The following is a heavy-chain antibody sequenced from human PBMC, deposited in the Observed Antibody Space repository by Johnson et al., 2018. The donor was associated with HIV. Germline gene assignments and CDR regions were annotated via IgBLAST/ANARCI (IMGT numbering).Heavy chain of an antibody. CDR1: GFTFSSYA. CDR3: AKDLGVAADPDAFDI. V-gene: IGHV3-30*04. D-gene: IGHD6-13*01. J-gene: IGHJ3*02. CDR2: ISYDGSNK. Sequence: QVQLVESGGGVVQPGRSLRLSCAASGFTFSSYAMHWVRQAPGKGLEWVAVISYDGSNKYYADSVKGRFTISRDNSKNTLYLQMNSLRAEDTAVYYCAKDLGVAADPDAFDIWCQGTMVTVSS.